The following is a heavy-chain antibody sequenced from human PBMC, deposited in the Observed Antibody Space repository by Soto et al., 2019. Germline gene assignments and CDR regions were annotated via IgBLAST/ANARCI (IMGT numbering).Heavy chain of an antibody. Sequence: SETLSLTCAVYGGSFSGYYWSWIHQPPGKGLEWIGEINHSGSTNYNPSLKSRVTISVDTSKNQFSLKLSSVTAADTAVYYCAREPLITIFGVVYYGMDVSGQGTTVTVSS. V-gene: IGHV4-34*01. D-gene: IGHD3-3*01. CDR2: INHSGST. CDR1: GGSFSGYY. J-gene: IGHJ6*02. CDR3: AREPLITIFGVVYYGMDV.